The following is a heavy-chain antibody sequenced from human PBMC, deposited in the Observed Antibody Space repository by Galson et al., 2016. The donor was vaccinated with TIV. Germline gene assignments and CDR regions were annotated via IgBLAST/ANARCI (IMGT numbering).Heavy chain of an antibody. D-gene: IGHD3-22*01. Sequence: SLRLSCAASGFTFGSYGMHWVRQAPGKGLDWVALISYDRSNKDYADSVKGRFTISRDNPKNTLYLQMNSLRAEETAVYYCARDSSGYFSFDCWGQGTLVTVSS. CDR2: ISYDRSNK. CDR1: GFTFGSYG. J-gene: IGHJ4*02. CDR3: ARDSSGYFSFDC. V-gene: IGHV3-30*03.